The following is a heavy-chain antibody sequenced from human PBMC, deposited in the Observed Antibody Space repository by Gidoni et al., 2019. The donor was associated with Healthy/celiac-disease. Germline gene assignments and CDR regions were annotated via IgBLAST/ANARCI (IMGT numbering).Heavy chain of an antibody. D-gene: IGHD6-19*01. CDR3: ARGASGWYFPFDY. CDR1: GRSFSGYY. J-gene: IGHJ4*02. V-gene: IGHV4-34*01. CDR2: INHSGST. Sequence: QVQLQQWGAGLLKPSETLSLTCAVYGRSFSGYYWSWIRLPPGKGLEWIGKINHSGSTNYNPSLKCRVTIAVDTSKNQFSLKLSSVTAADTAVYYCARGASGWYFPFDYWGQGTLVTVSS.